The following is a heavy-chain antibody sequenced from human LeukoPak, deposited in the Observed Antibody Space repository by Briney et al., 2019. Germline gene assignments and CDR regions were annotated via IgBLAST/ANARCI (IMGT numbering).Heavy chain of an antibody. D-gene: IGHD2-15*01. V-gene: IGHV1-2*02. Sequence: GASVKVSCKASGYTFTGYYMHWVRQAPGQGLEWMGWINPNSGGTNYAQKFQGRVTMTRDTSISTAYMELSRLRSDDTAVYYCARDHCSGGSCYYYFDYWAREPWSPSPQ. CDR2: INPNSGGT. J-gene: IGHJ4*02. CDR1: GYTFTGYY. CDR3: ARDHCSGGSCYYYFDY.